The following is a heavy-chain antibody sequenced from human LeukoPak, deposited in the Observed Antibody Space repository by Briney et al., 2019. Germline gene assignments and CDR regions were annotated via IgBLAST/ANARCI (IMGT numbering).Heavy chain of an antibody. D-gene: IGHD3-9*01. V-gene: IGHV3-48*03. CDR3: ARGDLTGYYLY. CDR1: GFTFSSYE. CDR2: ISSSGSTI. J-gene: IGHJ4*02. Sequence: GGSLRLSCAASGFTFSSYEMNWVRQAPGKGLEWVSYISSSGSTIYYADSVKGRFTISRDSAKNSLYLQMNSLRAEDTAVYYCARGDLTGYYLYWGQGTLVTVSS.